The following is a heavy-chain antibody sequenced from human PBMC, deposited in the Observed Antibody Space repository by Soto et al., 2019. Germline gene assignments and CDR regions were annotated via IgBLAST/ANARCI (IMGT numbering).Heavy chain of an antibody. J-gene: IGHJ5*02. CDR3: ARVPDR. Sequence: QLQLQESGSGLVKPSQTLSLTCAVSGGSFSSGGYSWSWIRQPPGKGLEWIGYIYHSGNTYYNPSLKSRVATAGDGSKYQFSLKLSSVTAADTAVYYCARVPDRWGQGTLVTVSS. CDR1: GGSFSSGGYS. V-gene: IGHV4-30-2*01. CDR2: IYHSGNT. D-gene: IGHD2-2*01.